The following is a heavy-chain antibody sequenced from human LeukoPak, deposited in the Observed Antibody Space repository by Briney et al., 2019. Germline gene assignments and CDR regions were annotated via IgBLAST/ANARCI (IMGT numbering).Heavy chain of an antibody. CDR2: ISSGSVTI. D-gene: IGHD1-20*01. CDR1: GFTFSDYN. V-gene: IGHV3-48*01. J-gene: IGHJ4*02. Sequence: GGSLRLSCAPSGFTFSDYNMNWVRQAPGKGLEWVSYISSGSVTIYYADSVKGRFTISRDNAKNSLHLQMNSLRAEDTAVYYCARDRVNWNDGVDYWGQGTLVTVSS. CDR3: ARDRVNWNDGVDY.